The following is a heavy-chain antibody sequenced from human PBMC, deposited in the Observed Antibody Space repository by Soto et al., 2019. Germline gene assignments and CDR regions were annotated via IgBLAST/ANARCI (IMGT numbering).Heavy chain of an antibody. D-gene: IGHD2-2*01. CDR3: VKDSYADFHRVLSTAEYFFDY. CDR1: GFTFDDSA. V-gene: IGHV3-9*01. J-gene: IGHJ4*01. Sequence: EVQLVESGGGLVRPGRSLRLSCTASGFTFDDSAMHWVRQAPGRGLEWVSGITWNSGNIAYADSVKGRFTIARDDDNNSLYLQMNSLRPEDTALYSCVKDSYADFHRVLSTAEYFFDYWGHGTLVTVSS. CDR2: ITWNSGNI.